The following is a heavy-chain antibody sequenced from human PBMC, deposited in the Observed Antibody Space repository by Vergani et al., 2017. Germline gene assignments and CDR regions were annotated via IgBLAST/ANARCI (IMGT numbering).Heavy chain of an antibody. CDR1: GGSFSGYY. D-gene: IGHD3-22*01. J-gene: IGHJ1*01. V-gene: IGHV3-23*01. Sequence: VQLQQWGAGLLKPSETLSLTCAVYGGSFSGYYWSWIRQPPGKGLEWVSAISGSGGSTYYADSVKGRFTISRDNSKNTLYLQMNSLRAEDTAVYYCARSSGYFQHWGQGTLVTVSS. CDR2: ISGSGGST. CDR3: ARSSGYFQH.